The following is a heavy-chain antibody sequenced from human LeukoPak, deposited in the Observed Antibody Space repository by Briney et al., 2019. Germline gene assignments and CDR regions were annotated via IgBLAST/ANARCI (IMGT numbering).Heavy chain of an antibody. D-gene: IGHD4-11*01. V-gene: IGHV3-30*18. CDR1: RFSFSSYG. CDR2: ISYDGSER. Sequence: GGSLRLSCAASRFSFSSYGMHWVRQAPGKGLEWVRVISYDGSERYYADFVKGRFTISRDNSRNTLYLQMNSLRAEDTAVYYCAKAEGTVTTSSADYWGQGTLVTVSS. CDR3: AKAEGTVTTSSADY. J-gene: IGHJ4*02.